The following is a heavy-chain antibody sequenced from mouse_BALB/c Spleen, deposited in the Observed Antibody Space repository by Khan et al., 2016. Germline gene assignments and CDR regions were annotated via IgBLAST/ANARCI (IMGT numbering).Heavy chain of an antibody. J-gene: IGHJ4*01. CDR2: ISYSGST. CDR3: ARSDYSSKDAMDY. D-gene: IGHD1-1*01. Sequence: EVQLQESGPGLVKPSQSLSLTCTVTGYSITSDYAWNWIRQFPGNKLEWMGYISYSGSTSYNPSLKSRISITRDTSNNQFFLQLKSVTSEDTATYYCARSDYSSKDAMDYWGQGTSVTVSS. CDR1: GYSITSDYA. V-gene: IGHV3-2*02.